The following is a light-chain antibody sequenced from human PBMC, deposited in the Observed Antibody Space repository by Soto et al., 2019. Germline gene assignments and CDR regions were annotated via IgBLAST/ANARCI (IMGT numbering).Light chain of an antibody. CDR3: NSYAGSNNVV. V-gene: IGLV2-8*01. J-gene: IGLJ2*01. CDR2: EVT. Sequence: QSAPTQPPSASGSPGQSVTISCTGTSSDVGGYNYVSWYQQHPGKAPKLMIYEVTKRPSGVPDRFSGSKSGNTASLTVSGLQAEDEADYYCNSYAGSNNVVFGGGTKLTVL. CDR1: SSDVGGYNY.